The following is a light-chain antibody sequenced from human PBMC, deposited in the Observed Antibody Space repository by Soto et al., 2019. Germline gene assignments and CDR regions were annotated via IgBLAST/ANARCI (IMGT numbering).Light chain of an antibody. J-gene: IGKJ4*01. CDR1: QSVSSY. Sequence: EIVLTQSPATLSLSPGERATLSCRASQSVSSYLAWYQQKPGQAPRLLIYDASNRATGITARFSGSGSGTDFTLTISSLEPEDFAVYYCKQRSNWLTFGGGTKVEIK. CDR2: DAS. V-gene: IGKV3-11*01. CDR3: KQRSNWLT.